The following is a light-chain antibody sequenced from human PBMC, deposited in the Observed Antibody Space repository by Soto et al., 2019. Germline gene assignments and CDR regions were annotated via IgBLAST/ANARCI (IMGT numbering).Light chain of an antibody. Sequence: QSALTQPASVSGSPGQSITISCTGTSSDIGAYNYVSWYQQHPGKAPKLMIYDVSHRPSGISTRFSGSKSGNTASLTISGLQAEDDADYYCSSSTSSTTHVVFGGGTKVTVL. J-gene: IGLJ2*01. CDR3: SSSTSSTTHVV. CDR1: SSDIGAYNY. V-gene: IGLV2-14*01. CDR2: DVS.